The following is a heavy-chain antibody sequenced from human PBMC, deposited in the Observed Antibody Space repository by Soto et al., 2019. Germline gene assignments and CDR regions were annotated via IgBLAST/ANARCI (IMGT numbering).Heavy chain of an antibody. CDR2: INEHGSET. D-gene: IGHD1-20*01. CDR3: SRDNWNDY. V-gene: IGHV3-7*01. Sequence: EVQLVESGGGLVQPGGSLRLSCSASGFTFSGYWMAWVRQAPGKGLEWVANINEHGSETYYVDSVRGRFTISRDNAQNSLFLQINSLRAEDSAVYFCSRDNWNDYWGQGTLVTVSS. CDR1: GFTFSGYW. J-gene: IGHJ4*02.